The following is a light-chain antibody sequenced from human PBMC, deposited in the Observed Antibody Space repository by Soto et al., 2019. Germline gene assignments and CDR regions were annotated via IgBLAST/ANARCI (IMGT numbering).Light chain of an antibody. V-gene: IGLV2-8*01. Sequence: QSVLTQPPSASGSPGQSVTISCTGTSSDVGGYNYVSWYQQHPGKAPNLMIYEVSKRPSGVPDRFSGSKSGNTASLTVSGFQAEDEADYYCSSYAGSNNSYVFGTGTKVTV. CDR3: SSYAGSNNSYV. CDR1: SSDVGGYNY. CDR2: EVS. J-gene: IGLJ1*01.